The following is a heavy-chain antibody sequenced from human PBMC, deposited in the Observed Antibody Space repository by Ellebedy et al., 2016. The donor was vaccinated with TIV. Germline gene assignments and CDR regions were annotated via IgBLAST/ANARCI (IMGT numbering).Heavy chain of an antibody. Sequence: GESLKISXAASGFTFNSYTMNWVRQAPGKGLEWVASISSSGSYIYYADSVRGRFTISRDNAKNSLYLQMNSLRAEDTAVYYSTAAAGAGDDAFDIWGQGTMVTVSS. V-gene: IGHV3-21*01. J-gene: IGHJ3*02. CDR1: GFTFNSYT. CDR2: ISSSGSYI. CDR3: TAAAGAGDDAFDI. D-gene: IGHD6-13*01.